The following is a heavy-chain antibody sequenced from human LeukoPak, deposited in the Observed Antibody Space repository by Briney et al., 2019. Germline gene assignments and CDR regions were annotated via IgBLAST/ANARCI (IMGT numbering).Heavy chain of an antibody. CDR3: ARGLPGGQRRRYDY. D-gene: IGHD6-25*01. Sequence: SETLSLTCSVSGYSISSGYYWGWIRQPPGNGLEWMGIIYQSGKTYCNPSLESRVTISVDTSKNQFSLKMNSMTAADTAMYYCARGLPGGQRRRYDYWGQGTLVAVSS. CDR2: IYQSGKT. V-gene: IGHV4-38-2*02. J-gene: IGHJ4*02. CDR1: GYSISSGYY.